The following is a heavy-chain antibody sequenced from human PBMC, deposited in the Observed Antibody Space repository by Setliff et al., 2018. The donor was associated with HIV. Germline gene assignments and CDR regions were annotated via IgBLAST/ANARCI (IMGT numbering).Heavy chain of an antibody. CDR1: GFTFNTYA. J-gene: IGHJ4*01. V-gene: IGHV3-23*01. D-gene: IGHD2-15*01. CDR3: AKDGISGGAYPPYYFDY. Sequence: GESLRLSCAASGFTFNTYAMSWVRQAPGKGLEWVSVISGSGGSTFYADSVKGRFTISRDNSKNTLYLQMNRLRVEDTAVYYCAKDGISGGAYPPYYFDYWSHGTLVTVSS. CDR2: ISGSGGST.